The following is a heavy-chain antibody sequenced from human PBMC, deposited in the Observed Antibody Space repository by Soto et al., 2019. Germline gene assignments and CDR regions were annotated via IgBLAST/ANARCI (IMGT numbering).Heavy chain of an antibody. J-gene: IGHJ6*02. V-gene: IGHV4-34*01. CDR3: ARRPGGRYYGSGLYYYYYGMDV. CDR2: INHSGST. D-gene: IGHD3-10*01. Sequence: PSETLSLTCAVYGGSFSGYYWSWIRQPPGKGLEWIGEINHSGSTNYNPSHKSRVTISVDTSKNQFSLKLSSVTAADTAVYYCARRPGGRYYGSGLYYYYYGMDVWGQGTTVTVSS. CDR1: GGSFSGYY.